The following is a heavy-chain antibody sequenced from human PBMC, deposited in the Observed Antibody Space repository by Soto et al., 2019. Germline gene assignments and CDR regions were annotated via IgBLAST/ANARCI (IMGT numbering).Heavy chain of an antibody. CDR1: GVSISSGGYY. V-gene: IGHV4-31*03. Sequence: SETLSLTCNVSGVSISSGGYYWSWIRQHPAKGLEWIGHIYYSGSTNYNPSLKSRVTISVDTSKNQFSLKLSSVTAADTAVYYCARDRFRDGYSDYWGQGTLVTVSS. CDR2: IYYSGST. J-gene: IGHJ4*02. D-gene: IGHD5-12*01. CDR3: ARDRFRDGYSDY.